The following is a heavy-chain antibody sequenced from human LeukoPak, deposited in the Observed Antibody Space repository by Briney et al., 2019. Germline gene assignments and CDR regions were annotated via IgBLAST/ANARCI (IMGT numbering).Heavy chain of an antibody. CDR2: ISSSSSYI. CDR1: GFTFSSYS. D-gene: IGHD3-9*01. CDR3: AKVGDYDWLLSYFDY. J-gene: IGHJ4*02. Sequence: TGGSLRLSCAASGFTFSSYSMNWVRQAPGKGLEWVSSISSSSSYIYYADSVKGRFTISRDNSKNTLYLQMNSLRDEDTAVYYCAKVGDYDWLLSYFDYWGQGTLVTVSS. V-gene: IGHV3-21*01.